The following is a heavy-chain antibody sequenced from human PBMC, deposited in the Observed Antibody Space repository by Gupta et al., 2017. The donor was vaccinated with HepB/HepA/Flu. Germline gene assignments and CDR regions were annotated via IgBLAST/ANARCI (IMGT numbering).Heavy chain of an antibody. J-gene: IGHJ5*02. CDR1: GFTFGDYA. V-gene: IGHV3-49*04. Sequence: EVQLVESGGGLVQPGRSLRLSCTASGFTFGDYAMSWVRQAPGKGLEWVGFIRSKAYGGTTEYAASVKGRFTISREDSKSIAYLQMNSLKTEDTAVYYCTRGGGSYDHWGQGTLVTVSS. CDR3: TRGGGSYDH. CDR2: IRSKAYGGTT. D-gene: IGHD1-26*01.